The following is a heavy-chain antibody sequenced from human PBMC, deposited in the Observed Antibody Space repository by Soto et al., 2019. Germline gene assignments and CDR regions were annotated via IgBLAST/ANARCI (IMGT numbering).Heavy chain of an antibody. CDR3: AREVFGNYYDSIGLNNYYGMEV. J-gene: IGHJ6*02. CDR2: LNPSGGST. Sequence: ASVKVSCKASGYTFTSYYMHWVRQAPGQGLEWMGILNPSGGSTSYAQKFQGRVTMTRDTSTSTVYMELSSLRSEETAVYYCAREVFGNYYDSIGLNNYYGMEVWGQGTTVTVSS. V-gene: IGHV1-46*01. D-gene: IGHD3-22*01. CDR1: GYTFTSYY.